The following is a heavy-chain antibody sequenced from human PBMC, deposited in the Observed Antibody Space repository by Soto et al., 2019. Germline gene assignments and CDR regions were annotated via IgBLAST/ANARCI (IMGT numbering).Heavy chain of an antibody. CDR2: INPSGGST. CDR3: ARDSAGYPFAY. V-gene: IGHV1-46*01. D-gene: IGHD5-18*01. CDR1: GYTFTSYY. J-gene: IGHJ4*02. Sequence: ASVKVSCKASGYTFTSYYMHWVRQAPGQGLEWMGIINPSGGSTSYAQKFQGWVTMTRDTSISTAYMELSRLRSDDTAVYYCARDSAGYPFAYWGQGTLVTVSS.